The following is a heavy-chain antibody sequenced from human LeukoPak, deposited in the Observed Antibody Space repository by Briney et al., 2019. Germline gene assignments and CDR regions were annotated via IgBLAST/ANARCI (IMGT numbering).Heavy chain of an antibody. D-gene: IGHD3-16*01. CDR3: AREIRRYNWFDP. CDR1: GFTFGDYA. Sequence: GGSLRLSCTASGFTFGDYAVSWVRQAPGKGLEWVGFIRSKAYGGTTEYAASVKGRFTIPRDDSKTIAKLQMNSLKTEDTGVYFCAREIRRYNWFDPGGQRTLVTVPS. CDR2: IRSKAYGGTT. V-gene: IGHV3-49*04. J-gene: IGHJ5*02.